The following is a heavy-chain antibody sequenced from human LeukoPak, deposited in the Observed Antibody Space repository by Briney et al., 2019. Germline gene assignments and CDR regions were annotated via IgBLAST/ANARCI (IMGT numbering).Heavy chain of an antibody. Sequence: ASVKVSCKASGYTFTSYDINWVRQATGQGLEWMGWMNPNSGNTGYAQKFQGRVTMTRNTSISTAYMELSSLRSEDTAVYYCARGSSSALDYYYGMDVWGQGTTVTVSS. CDR3: ARGSSSALDYYYGMDV. J-gene: IGHJ6*02. CDR1: GYTFTSYD. V-gene: IGHV1-8*01. D-gene: IGHD6-13*01. CDR2: MNPNSGNT.